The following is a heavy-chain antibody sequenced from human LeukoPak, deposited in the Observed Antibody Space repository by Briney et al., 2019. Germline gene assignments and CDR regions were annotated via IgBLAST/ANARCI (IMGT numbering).Heavy chain of an antibody. CDR1: GGSFSGYY. D-gene: IGHD3-9*01. V-gene: IGHV4-34*01. CDR2: INHSGST. CDR3: ARVDILTGYSYGMDV. Sequence: SETLSLTCAVYGGSFSGYYWSWIRQPPGKGLEWIGEINHSGSTNYNPSLKSRVTISVDTFKNQFSLKLSSVTAADTAVYYCARVDILTGYSYGMDVWGQGTTVTVSS. J-gene: IGHJ6*02.